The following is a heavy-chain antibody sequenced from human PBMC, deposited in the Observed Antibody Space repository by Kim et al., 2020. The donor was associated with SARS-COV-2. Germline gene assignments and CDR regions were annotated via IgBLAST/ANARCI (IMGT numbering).Heavy chain of an antibody. CDR1: GYSFTSYW. V-gene: IGHV5-51*01. CDR2: IYPGDSDT. J-gene: IGHJ6*02. Sequence: GESLKISCKGSGYSFTSYWIGWVRQMPGKGLEWMGIIYPGDSDTRYSPSFQGQVTISADKSISTAYLQWSSLKASDTAMYYCARSARPERYYYGMDVWGQGTTVTVSS. CDR3: ARSARPERYYYGMDV. D-gene: IGHD6-6*01.